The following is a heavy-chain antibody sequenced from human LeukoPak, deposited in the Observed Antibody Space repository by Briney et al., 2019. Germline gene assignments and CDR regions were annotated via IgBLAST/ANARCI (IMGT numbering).Heavy chain of an antibody. CDR3: ARESGYYYDSSGYSLDY. V-gene: IGHV4-38-2*02. D-gene: IGHD3-22*01. CDR2: IYHNGST. J-gene: IGHJ4*02. CDR1: GYSISSGYY. Sequence: SETLSLTCTVSGYSISSGYYWGWIRQPPGKGLEWIGSIYHNGSTYYNPSLKSRVTISVGTSKNQFSLKLSSVTAADTAVYYCARESGYYYDSSGYSLDYWGQGTLVTVSS.